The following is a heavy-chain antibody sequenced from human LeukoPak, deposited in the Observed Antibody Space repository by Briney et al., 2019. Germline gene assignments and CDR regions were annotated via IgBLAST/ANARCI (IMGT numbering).Heavy chain of an antibody. V-gene: IGHV4-59*03. CDR1: VRSINDYY. CDR3: AGVFSGRRPFEL. J-gene: IGHJ4*02. D-gene: IGHD3-10*01. Sequence: SETLSLTCTFSVRSINDYYWNWLRQPPGKGLEGIGFIYYRGTTNNNPSLKSRVTTSIDTSKKQFSLNLSSVTAADTAIYYCAGVFSGRRPFELWGQGILVTVSS. CDR2: IYYRGTT.